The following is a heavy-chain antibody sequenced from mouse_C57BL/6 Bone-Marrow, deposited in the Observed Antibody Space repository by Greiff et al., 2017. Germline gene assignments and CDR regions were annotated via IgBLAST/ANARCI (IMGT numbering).Heavy chain of an antibody. D-gene: IGHD1-1*01. CDR3: ARGDLITTAGGFAY. V-gene: IGHV1-69*01. J-gene: IGHJ3*01. Sequence: QVQLQHPGAELVMPGASVKLSCKASGYTFTSYWMHWVKQRPGQGLEWIGEIDPSDSYTNYNQKFKGKSTLTVDKSSSTAYMQLSSLTSEDSAVYYCARGDLITTAGGFAYWGQGTLVTVSA. CDR1: GYTFTSYW. CDR2: IDPSDSYT.